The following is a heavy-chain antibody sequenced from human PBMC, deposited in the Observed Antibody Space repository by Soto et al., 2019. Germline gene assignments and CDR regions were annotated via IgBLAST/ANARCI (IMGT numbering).Heavy chain of an antibody. CDR3: ANWGNYDFWAGYSPGLYYGMDV. D-gene: IGHD3-3*01. J-gene: IGHJ6*02. V-gene: IGHV5-51*01. CDR1: GYSLTNYW. CDR2: IYPVDSDT. Sequence: GESLKISCKGSGYSLTNYWIGWVRQVPGKGLEWMGLIYPVDSDTRYSPSFQGHVTISADKSISTAYLQWSSLKASDTAVYYCANWGNYDFWAGYSPGLYYGMDVWGQGTTVTVSS.